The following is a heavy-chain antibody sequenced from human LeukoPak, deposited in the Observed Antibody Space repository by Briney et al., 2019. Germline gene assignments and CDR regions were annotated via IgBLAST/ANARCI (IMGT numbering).Heavy chain of an antibody. CDR2: INSDGGRT. CDR3: VQGGNRATRVPVGLDQ. CDR1: GFIFTNCA. V-gene: IGHV3-64D*06. D-gene: IGHD6-6*01. Sequence: GGSLRLSCSASGFIFTNCAMHWVRQAPGKGLEYVSGINSDGGRTHYADPVRARFTISRDNSKNTVYLQMYSLRAEDTAVYYCVQGGNRATRVPVGLDQWGQGTLVTVSS. J-gene: IGHJ4*02.